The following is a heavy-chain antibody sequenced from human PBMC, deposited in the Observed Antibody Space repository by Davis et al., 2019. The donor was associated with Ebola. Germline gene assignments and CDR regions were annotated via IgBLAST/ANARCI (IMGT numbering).Heavy chain of an antibody. Sequence: PGGSLRLSCAVYGGSFSGYYWSWIRQPPGKGLEWIGEINHSGSTNYNPSLKSRVTISVDTSKNQFSLKLSSVTAADTAVYYCARVLPYYDFWSGYSNWFDPWGQGTLVTVSS. CDR3: ARVLPYYDFWSGYSNWFDP. CDR2: INHSGST. V-gene: IGHV4-34*01. CDR1: GGSFSGYY. D-gene: IGHD3-3*01. J-gene: IGHJ5*02.